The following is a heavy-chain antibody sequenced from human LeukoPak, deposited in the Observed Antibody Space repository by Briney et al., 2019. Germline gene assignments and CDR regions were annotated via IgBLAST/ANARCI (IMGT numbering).Heavy chain of an antibody. Sequence: SETLSLTCTVSGGSISSYYWSWIRQPPGKGLEWIGYIHYSGSTNYNPSLKSRVTISVDTSKNQFSLKLSSVTAADTAVYYCARVPGGDYVRYYYYYYMDVWGKGTTVTVSS. J-gene: IGHJ6*03. V-gene: IGHV4-59*01. CDR3: ARVPGGDYVRYYYYYYMDV. D-gene: IGHD4-17*01. CDR1: GGSISSYY. CDR2: IHYSGST.